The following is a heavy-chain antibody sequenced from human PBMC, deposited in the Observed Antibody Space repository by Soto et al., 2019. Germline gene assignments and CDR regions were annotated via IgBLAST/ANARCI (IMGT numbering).Heavy chain of an antibody. CDR2: IYYSGST. V-gene: IGHV4-59*01. D-gene: IGHD3-16*01. CDR3: ARQRGTYGMDV. J-gene: IGHJ6*02. Sequence: QVQLQESGPGLVKPSETLSLTCTVSGGSISSYYWSWIRQPPGKGLEWIGYIYYSGSTNYNPSLKSRVTISVDTSKNQFSLKLSSVTAADTAVYYCARQRGTYGMDVWGQGTTVTVSS. CDR1: GGSISSYY.